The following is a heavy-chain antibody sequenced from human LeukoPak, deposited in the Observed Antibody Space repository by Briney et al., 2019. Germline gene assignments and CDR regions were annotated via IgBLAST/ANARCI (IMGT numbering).Heavy chain of an antibody. V-gene: IGHV4-59*11. CDR1: GGSLSGHY. D-gene: IGHD3-22*01. J-gene: IGHJ3*01. CDR3: ARLLDNDISGDPDTFDV. Sequence: SETLSLTCTVSGGSLSGHYWSWIRQPPGKRLEWIGYVSYTGRTKYNPSLQSRVTISIDTSKSHFSLKLTSVTSADTAVYSCARLLDNDISGDPDTFDVWGHGTTVIVSS. CDR2: VSYTGRT.